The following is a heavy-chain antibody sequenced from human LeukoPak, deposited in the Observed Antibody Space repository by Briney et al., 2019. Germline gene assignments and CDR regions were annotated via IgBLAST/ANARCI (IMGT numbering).Heavy chain of an antibody. CDR1: GGSFSGYY. J-gene: IGHJ4*02. V-gene: IGHV4-34*01. Sequence: SETLSLTCAVYGGSFSGYYWSWIRQPPGKGLEWIGEINHSGSTNYNPSLKSRVTISVDTSKNQFSLKLSSVTAADTAVYYCASLGDYYDSSGYYPTRYFDYWGQGTLVTVSS. CDR2: INHSGST. D-gene: IGHD3-22*01. CDR3: ASLGDYYDSSGYYPTRYFDY.